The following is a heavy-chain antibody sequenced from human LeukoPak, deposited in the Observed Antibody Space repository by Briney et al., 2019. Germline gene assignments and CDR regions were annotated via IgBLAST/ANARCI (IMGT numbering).Heavy chain of an antibody. CDR3: AKDPGIVATLYYFDY. V-gene: IGHV3-23*01. Sequence: GGSLRLSCAASGFSFSNYAMDWVRQAPGKGLEWVSAISGSGGSTYYADSVKGRFTISRDNSKNTLYLQMNSLRAEDTAVYYCAKDPGIVATLYYFDYWGQGTLVTVSS. D-gene: IGHD5-12*01. CDR2: ISGSGGST. J-gene: IGHJ4*02. CDR1: GFSFSNYA.